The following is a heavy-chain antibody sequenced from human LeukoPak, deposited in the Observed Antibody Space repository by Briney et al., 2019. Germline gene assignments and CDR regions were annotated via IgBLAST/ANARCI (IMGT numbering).Heavy chain of an antibody. CDR1: GFTFDDYA. Sequence: GGSLRLSCVASGFTFDDYAMSWVRQAPGKGLEWVSIISRDGGGTYYADSVKGRFTISRDNSKNSLYLQMNSLRPEDTALYHCANSLGTYPSHFKYWGQGSLVTVSS. CDR2: ISRDGGGT. V-gene: IGHV3-43D*03. J-gene: IGHJ4*02. CDR3: ANSLGTYPSHFKY.